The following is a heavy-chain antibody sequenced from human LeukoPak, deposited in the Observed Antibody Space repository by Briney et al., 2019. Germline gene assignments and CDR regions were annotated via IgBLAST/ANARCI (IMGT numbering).Heavy chain of an antibody. Sequence: GESLKISCKGSGYSFSSYWIAWVRQMPGKGLEWMGIIYPRDSRTTYSPSFQGQVTISVDKSISTAYLQWSSLKASDTAMYYCARRRYCSGGSCYGVDYWGQGTLVTVSA. CDR1: GYSFSSYW. D-gene: IGHD2-15*01. CDR2: IYPRDSRT. V-gene: IGHV5-51*01. CDR3: ARRRYCSGGSCYGVDY. J-gene: IGHJ4*02.